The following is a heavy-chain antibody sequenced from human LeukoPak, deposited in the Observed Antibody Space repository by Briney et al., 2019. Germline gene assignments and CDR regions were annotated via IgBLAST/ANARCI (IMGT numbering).Heavy chain of an antibody. CDR3: ARAVYYYDSSGYLPAPFDI. CDR2: ISSRSNYR. CDR1: GFTFSSYS. V-gene: IGHV3-21*04. Sequence: GGSLRLSCAASGFTFSSYSMNWVRQAPGKGLGWVSSISSRSNYRYYADSVKGRFTISRDNAKNSMYLQMNSLRAEDTALYYCARAVYYYDSSGYLPAPFDIWGQGTMVTVSS. D-gene: IGHD3-22*01. J-gene: IGHJ3*02.